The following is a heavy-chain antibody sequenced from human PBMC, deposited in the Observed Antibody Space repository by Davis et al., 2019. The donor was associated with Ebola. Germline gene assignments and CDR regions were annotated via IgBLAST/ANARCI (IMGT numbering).Heavy chain of an antibody. V-gene: IGHV3-48*02. D-gene: IGHD3-9*01. CDR2: ISRSSDTI. CDR3: AVHNGDWLQLDF. CDR1: GFTFSSYS. J-gene: IGHJ4*02. Sequence: GESLNLSCAASGFTFSSYSMNWVRQAPGKGLEWVSYISRSSDTIYYADSVRGRFTISRDTAKKSLYLQMNSLRDEDTAVYYCAVHNGDWLQLDFWGQGTLVTVSS.